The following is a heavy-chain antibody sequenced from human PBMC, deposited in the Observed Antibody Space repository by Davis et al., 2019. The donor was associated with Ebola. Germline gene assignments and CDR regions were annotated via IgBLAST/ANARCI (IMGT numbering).Heavy chain of an antibody. J-gene: IGHJ4*02. CDR3: ARRGSSSNHCDY. CDR2: INSEGSSI. D-gene: IGHD6-6*01. Sequence: GESLKISCTASGFTVSSNHMSWVRQAPGKGLVWVARINSEGSSIPYADSVKGRFTISRDNAKNSLYLQMNSLRAEDTAVYYCARRGSSSNHCDYWGQGTLVTVSS. V-gene: IGHV3-74*01. CDR1: GFTVSSNH.